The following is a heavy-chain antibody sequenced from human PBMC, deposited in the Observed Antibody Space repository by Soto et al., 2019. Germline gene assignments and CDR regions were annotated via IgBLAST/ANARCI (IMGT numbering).Heavy chain of an antibody. J-gene: IGHJ2*01. D-gene: IGHD6-13*01. V-gene: IGHV3-23*01. Sequence: PGGSLRLSCAASGFTFSSYAMSWVRQAPGKGLEWVSAISGGCGSTYHADSVKGRFTISRDNSKNTLYLQMNSLRAEDTAVYYCAKLPALYSSSWDWYFDLWGRGTLVTVSS. CDR2: ISGGCGST. CDR1: GFTFSSYA. CDR3: AKLPALYSSSWDWYFDL.